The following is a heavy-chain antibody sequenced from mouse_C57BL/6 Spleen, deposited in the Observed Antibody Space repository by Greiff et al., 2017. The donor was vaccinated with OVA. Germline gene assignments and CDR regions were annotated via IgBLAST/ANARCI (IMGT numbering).Heavy chain of an antibody. CDR1: GFTFSSYA. Sequence: EVQLVESGGGLVKPGGSLKLSCAASGFTFSSYAMSWVRQTPEQRLEWVATISDGGSYTYYPDNVKGRFTISRDNAKNNLYLQMSHLKSEDTAMYYCARDDYWGQGTTLTVSS. CDR3: ARDDY. CDR2: ISDGGSYT. V-gene: IGHV5-4*01. J-gene: IGHJ2*01.